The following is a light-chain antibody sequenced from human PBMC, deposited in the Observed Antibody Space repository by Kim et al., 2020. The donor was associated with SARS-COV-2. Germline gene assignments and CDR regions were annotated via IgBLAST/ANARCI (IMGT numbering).Light chain of an antibody. V-gene: IGKV1-27*01. J-gene: IGKJ5*01. CDR3: QQYNIGPDT. CDR2: AAS. CDR1: QGISSS. Sequence: ACVGDRVTITCRASQGISSSLAWYQQKPGKVPKLLIYAASALQPWVPSRFSGSESGTDFTLTISSLQPEDVATYYCQQYNIGPDTFGQGTRLEIK.